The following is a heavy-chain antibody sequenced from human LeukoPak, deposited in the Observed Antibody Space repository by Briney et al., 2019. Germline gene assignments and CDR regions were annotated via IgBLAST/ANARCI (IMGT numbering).Heavy chain of an antibody. CDR3: ARAHTSGWYYSDS. D-gene: IGHD6-19*01. Sequence: ASETLSLTCIVSGGSVSGHYWNWIRQPPGTGLEWIGYVYYSASTNYNPSLKGRVTISEDTSKNQFSLKLSSVTAANTAVYYCARAHTSGWYYSDSWGQEPWSPSP. CDR1: GGSVSGHY. CDR2: VYYSAST. J-gene: IGHJ4*01. V-gene: IGHV4-59*02.